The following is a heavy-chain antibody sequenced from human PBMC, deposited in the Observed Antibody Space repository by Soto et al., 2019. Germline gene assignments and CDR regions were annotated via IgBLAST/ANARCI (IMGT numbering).Heavy chain of an antibody. CDR3: ARDNVHCSGGMCYGVPVDV. V-gene: IGHV3-66*01. CDR2: IQNGGST. CDR1: GFTATSKY. J-gene: IGHJ6*03. D-gene: IGHD2-15*01. Sequence: DVQLVESGGGVVQPGGSLTLSCAGSGFTATSKYMSWVRQAPGKGLEWVSLIQNGGSTLYADSVKGGISISRHHSNNTVNLHTNGLKAEDTSVYYCARDNVHCSGGMCYGVPVDVLGKGTTVTVSS.